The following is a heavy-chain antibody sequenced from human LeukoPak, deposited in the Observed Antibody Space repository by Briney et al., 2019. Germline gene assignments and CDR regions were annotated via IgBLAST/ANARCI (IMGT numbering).Heavy chain of an antibody. CDR2: IKQDGSEK. Sequence: VGSLRLSCAASGFTFSSYWMSWVRQAPGKGLEWVANIKQDGSEKYYVDSVKGRFTISRGNAKNSLYLQMNSLRAEDTAVYYCARDHDYYDSSGRAVWGQGTMVTVSS. V-gene: IGHV3-7*01. D-gene: IGHD3-22*01. J-gene: IGHJ3*01. CDR1: GFTFSSYW. CDR3: ARDHDYYDSSGRAV.